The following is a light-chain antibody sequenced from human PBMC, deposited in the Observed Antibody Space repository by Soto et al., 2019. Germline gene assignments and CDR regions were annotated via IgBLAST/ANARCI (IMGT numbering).Light chain of an antibody. CDR1: RSNIGNNA. CDR2: YDD. V-gene: IGLV1-36*01. Sequence: QSVLTQPPSVSAAPRQRITISCSGSRSNIGNNAVNWYQQLPGKSPKLLMYYDDLLPSGVSDRFSGSKSGTSASLAISGLQSEDEADYYCAAWDDSLSGWVFGGGTKLTVL. J-gene: IGLJ3*02. CDR3: AAWDDSLSGWV.